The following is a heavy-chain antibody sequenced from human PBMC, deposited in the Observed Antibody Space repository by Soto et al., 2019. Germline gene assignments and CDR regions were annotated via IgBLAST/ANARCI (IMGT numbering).Heavy chain of an antibody. CDR1: GGTFSSYA. CDR2: IIPIFGTA. Sequence: QVQLVQSGAEVKKPGSSVKVSCKASGGTFSSYAISWVRQAPGQGLEWMGGIIPIFGTANYAQKFQGRVTITADESTSTAYMELSSLRSEDTDVYYCARDLGNGIVGDSPLDYWGQGTLVTVSS. J-gene: IGHJ4*02. CDR3: ARDLGNGIVGDSPLDY. V-gene: IGHV1-69*01. D-gene: IGHD1-26*01.